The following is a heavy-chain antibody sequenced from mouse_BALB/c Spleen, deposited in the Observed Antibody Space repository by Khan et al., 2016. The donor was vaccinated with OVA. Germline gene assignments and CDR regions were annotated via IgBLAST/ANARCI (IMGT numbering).Heavy chain of an antibody. CDR2: VNPNNGDT. CDR1: GYSFTVYY. J-gene: IGHJ3*01. D-gene: IGHD2-14*01. V-gene: IGHV1-26*01. Sequence: VQLQQSGPDLVKPGASVKISCKASGYSFTVYYMIWVKQSHGKSPEWIGRVNPNNGDTNYNQKFKDKAILTVDKSSTTAYMELRSLTSEDSAVFYSARGYEFFAHWGQGTLVTVSA. CDR3: ARGYEFFAH.